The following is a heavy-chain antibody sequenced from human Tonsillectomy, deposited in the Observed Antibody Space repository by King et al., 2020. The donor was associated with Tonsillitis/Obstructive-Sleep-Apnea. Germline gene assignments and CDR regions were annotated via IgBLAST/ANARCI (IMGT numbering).Heavy chain of an antibody. V-gene: IGHV1-8*01. CDR1: GYTFTSYD. CDR2: MNPNSGNT. Sequence: VQLVESGAEVKKPGASVKVSCKASGYTFTSYDINWVRQATGQGLEWMGWMNPNSGNTGYAQKFQGRVTMTRNTSISTAYMELSSLRSEDTAVYYCARGFLEGLSGVSYYYYMDVWGKGTTVTVSS. D-gene: IGHD3-3*01. J-gene: IGHJ6*03. CDR3: ARGFLEGLSGVSYYYYMDV.